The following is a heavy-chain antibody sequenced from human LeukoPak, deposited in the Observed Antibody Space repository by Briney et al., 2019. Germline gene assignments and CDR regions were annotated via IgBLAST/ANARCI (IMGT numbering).Heavy chain of an antibody. V-gene: IGHV4-31*03. D-gene: IGHD5-18*01. Sequence: SETLSLTCTVSGGSISSGGYYWSWIRQHPGKGLEWIGYIYYSGSTNYNPSLKSRVTISVDTSKNQFSLKLSSVTAADTAVYYCARGPGGGYSYGYPYYFDYWGQGTLVTVSP. CDR3: ARGPGGGYSYGYPYYFDY. J-gene: IGHJ4*02. CDR2: IYYSGST. CDR1: GGSISSGGYY.